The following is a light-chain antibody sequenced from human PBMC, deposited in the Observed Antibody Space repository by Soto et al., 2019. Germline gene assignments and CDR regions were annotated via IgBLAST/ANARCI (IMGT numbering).Light chain of an antibody. CDR1: ENINVW. CDR3: HHYRNWRS. V-gene: IGKV1-5*03. Sequence: EIQLTQSPSTLSLSVGDRATITCRASENINVWLAWYQQKPAGAASRLIQRGSRVRGGGISSLSSSSCYREYSLTTISRLHYEDVADYYRHHYRNWRSFGQGTKVDI. J-gene: IGKJ1*01. CDR2: RGS.